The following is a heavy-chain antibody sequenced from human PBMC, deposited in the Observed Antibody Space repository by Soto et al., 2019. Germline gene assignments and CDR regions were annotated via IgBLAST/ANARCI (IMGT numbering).Heavy chain of an antibody. CDR3: ARHLIMTPLQARPWKFDY. Sequence: SETRSLTGSVSGVSMNNSSYYWGWIRQGPGQVRAWIGAVNSRGLPFYRTSLRNRVTMSVDTSKNEVSLKLSAVTAADTSVFYCARHLIMTPLQARPWKFDYWGQGIPVTVSS. J-gene: IGHJ4*02. D-gene: IGHD6-6*01. CDR1: GVSMNNSSYY. CDR2: VNSRGLP. V-gene: IGHV4-39*01.